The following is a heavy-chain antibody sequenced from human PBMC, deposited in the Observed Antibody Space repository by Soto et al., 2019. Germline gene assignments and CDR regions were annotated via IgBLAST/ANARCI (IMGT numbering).Heavy chain of an antibody. CDR2: MYHTGTT. D-gene: IGHD5-12*01. CDR1: GGSISSNIW. Sequence: SETLSLTCAVSGGSISSNIWWTWVRQSPGKGLEWIGEMYHTGTTNYNPSLKGRVTISVDKSRNEFSLTLASVTAADTAVFFCATLPDGYPYLDSWGQGTLVTVSS. V-gene: IGHV4-4*02. J-gene: IGHJ4*02. CDR3: ATLPDGYPYLDS.